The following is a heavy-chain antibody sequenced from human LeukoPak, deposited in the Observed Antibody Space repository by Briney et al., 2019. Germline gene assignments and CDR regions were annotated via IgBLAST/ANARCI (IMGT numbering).Heavy chain of an antibody. CDR2: LYDSGST. V-gene: IGHV4-59*08. D-gene: IGHD6-13*01. CDR3: AKHGGSWTCDY. Sequence: SETLSLTCTVSGASISIYYWSWIRQPPGKGVEWIGFLYDSGSTNYNPSLKSRVTISVDTSKNQFSLNLSSVTAADTAVYYCAKHGGSWTCDYWGQGTLVTVSS. CDR1: GASISIYY. J-gene: IGHJ4*02.